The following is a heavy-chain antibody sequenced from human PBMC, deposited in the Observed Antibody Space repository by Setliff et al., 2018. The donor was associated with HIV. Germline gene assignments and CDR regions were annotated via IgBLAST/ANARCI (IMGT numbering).Heavy chain of an antibody. CDR2: IYSTGDT. J-gene: IGHJ4*02. D-gene: IGHD3-22*01. CDR3: ARVRLTMIMMVDYFDQ. Sequence: SETLSLTCSVSGGSISNFYWSWIRQPPGKGLEWVGHIYSTGDTNYNPSLKSRVTLSADTSKNQLSLSLTSVTAADTAVYYCARVRLTMIMMVDYFDQWGQGTPVTV. V-gene: IGHV4-4*07. CDR1: GGSISNFY.